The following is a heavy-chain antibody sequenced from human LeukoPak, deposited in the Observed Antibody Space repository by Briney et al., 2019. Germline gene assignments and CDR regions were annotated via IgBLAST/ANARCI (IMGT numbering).Heavy chain of an antibody. V-gene: IGHV4-4*08. J-gene: IGHJ4*02. Sequence: PSETLSLTCTVSGGSISSYYWSWIRQPPGKGLEWIGRIYTSGNTYYNPSLKSRVTISVDTSKYQFSLKLSSVTAADTAVYYCAREIEYWGQGTLVTVSS. CDR3: AREIEY. CDR1: GGSISSYY. CDR2: IYTSGNT.